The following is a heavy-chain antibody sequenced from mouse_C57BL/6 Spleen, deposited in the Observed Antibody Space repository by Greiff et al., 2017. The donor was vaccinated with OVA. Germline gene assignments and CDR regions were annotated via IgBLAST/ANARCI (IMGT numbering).Heavy chain of an antibody. J-gene: IGHJ4*01. CDR2: IWGVGST. CDR1: GFSLTSYG. D-gene: IGHD1-1*01. Sequence: VQLVESGPGLVAPSQSLSITCTVSGFSLTSYGVDWVRQSPGKGLEWLGVIWGVGSTNYNSALKSRLSISKDNSKSQVFLKMNSLQTDDTAMYYCARDYYYGSSYAMDYWGQGTSVTVSS. CDR3: ARDYYYGSSYAMDY. V-gene: IGHV2-6*01.